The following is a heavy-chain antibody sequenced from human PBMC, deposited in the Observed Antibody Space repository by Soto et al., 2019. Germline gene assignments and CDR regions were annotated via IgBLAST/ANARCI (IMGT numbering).Heavy chain of an antibody. Sequence: SETLSLTCTVSCGSISSGDYYWSWIRQPPGKGLEWIGYIYYSGSTYYNPSLKSRVTISVDTSKNQFSLKLSSVTAADTAVYYCAMISRCSGGSCYPNYWYFDLWGRGTLVTVSS. CDR2: IYYSGST. CDR1: CGSISSGDYY. V-gene: IGHV4-30-4*01. J-gene: IGHJ2*01. CDR3: AMISRCSGGSCYPNYWYFDL. D-gene: IGHD2-15*01.